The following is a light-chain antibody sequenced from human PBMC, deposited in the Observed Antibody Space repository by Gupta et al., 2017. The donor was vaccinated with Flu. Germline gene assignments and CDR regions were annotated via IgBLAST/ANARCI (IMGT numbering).Light chain of an antibody. Sequence: QSVLTQPPSVSAAPGQKVTISCSGSSSNIGDKYLSWYKKVPGTAPKLLIYEDNKRPSGIPDRFSGSKSGTSATLGITGLKTGDEAEYYCGTWDSSLSAAVFGGGTKLTVL. CDR2: EDN. V-gene: IGLV1-51*02. CDR1: SSNIGDKY. J-gene: IGLJ3*02. CDR3: GTWDSSLSAAV.